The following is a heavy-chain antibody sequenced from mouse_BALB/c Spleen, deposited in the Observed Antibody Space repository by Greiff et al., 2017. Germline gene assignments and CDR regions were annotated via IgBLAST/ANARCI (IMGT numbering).Heavy chain of an antibody. Sequence: VQLQQSGAELVRPGVSVTISCKGSGYTFTDYAMHWVKQSHAKSLEWIGVISTYYGDASYNQKFKGKATMTVDKSSSTAYMELSRLTSEDSAIYYCASSTPCTTATFFDYWGQGTTLTVSS. V-gene: IGHV1S137*01. CDR2: ISTYYGDA. D-gene: IGHD1-2*01. CDR3: ASSTPCTTATFFDY. J-gene: IGHJ2*01. CDR1: GYTFTDYA.